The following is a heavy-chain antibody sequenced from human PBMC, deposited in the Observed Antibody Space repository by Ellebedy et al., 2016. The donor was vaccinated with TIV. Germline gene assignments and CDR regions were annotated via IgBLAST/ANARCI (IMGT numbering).Heavy chain of an antibody. J-gene: IGHJ4*02. CDR1: GYTLTELS. Sequence: ASVKVSCKVSGYTLTELSMHWVRQAPGKGLEWMGGFDPEDGETIYAQKFQGRVTMTEDTSTDTAYMELSSLRADDTAVYYCARGDSNSWYLFDYWGQGTLVTVSS. CDR3: ARGDSNSWYLFDY. CDR2: FDPEDGET. D-gene: IGHD6-13*01. V-gene: IGHV1-24*01.